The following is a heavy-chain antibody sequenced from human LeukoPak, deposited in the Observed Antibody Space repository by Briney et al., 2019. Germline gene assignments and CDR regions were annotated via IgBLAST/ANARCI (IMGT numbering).Heavy chain of an antibody. CDR3: AKDSDWSCDY. D-gene: IGHD2-21*01. J-gene: IGHJ4*02. Sequence: PGGSLRLSCAASGFTFSSYAMSWVRQAPGKGLEWVSAISGSGGSTYYADSVKGRFTISRDNAKNTVYLEMNSLRAEDTAFYYCAKDSDWSCDYWGQGTLVTVSS. CDR2: ISGSGGST. CDR1: GFTFSSYA. V-gene: IGHV3-23*01.